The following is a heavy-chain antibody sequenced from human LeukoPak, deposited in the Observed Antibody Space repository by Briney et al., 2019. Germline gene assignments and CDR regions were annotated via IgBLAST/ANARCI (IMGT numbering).Heavy chain of an antibody. CDR3: ARGPDPILTGPWFDY. CDR1: GYTFTGYY. Sequence: ASVKVSCKASGYTFTGYYMHWVRQAPGQGLEWMGWINPNSGGTNYAQKFQGRVTMTRDTSISTAYMELSRLRSDDTAVYYCARGPDPILTGPWFDYWGQGTLVTVSS. D-gene: IGHD3-9*01. V-gene: IGHV1-2*02. J-gene: IGHJ4*02. CDR2: INPNSGGT.